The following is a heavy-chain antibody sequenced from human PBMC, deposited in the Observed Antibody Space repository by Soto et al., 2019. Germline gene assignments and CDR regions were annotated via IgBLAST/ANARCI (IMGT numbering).Heavy chain of an antibody. CDR3: VSGPGTTADY. V-gene: IGHV4-39*01. D-gene: IGHD1-1*01. CDR2: TYYTGST. CDR1: GGSISSTRYY. Sequence: SETQSLTCTVSGGSISSTRYYWGWIRQPPGKGLEWIGTTYYTGSTYYNPSLKSRVTISVDMSKNQFSLKVRSVTAADTAVYYCVSGPGTTADYWGQGTLVTVSS. J-gene: IGHJ4*02.